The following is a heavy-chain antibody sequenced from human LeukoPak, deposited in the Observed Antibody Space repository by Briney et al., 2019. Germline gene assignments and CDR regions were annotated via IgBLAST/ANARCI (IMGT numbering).Heavy chain of an antibody. CDR1: GYSFTSYW. D-gene: IGHD5-12*01. J-gene: IGHJ4*02. CDR3: ARLREGRRGYSGYDSDY. CDR2: IDPSDSYT. Sequence: GESLKISCKGSGYSFTSYWISWVRQMPGIGWEWMGRIDPSDSYTNYSPAFQGHVTISADKSISTAYLQWSRLKASDTAMYYCARLREGRRGYSGYDSDYWGQGTLVTVSS. V-gene: IGHV5-10-1*01.